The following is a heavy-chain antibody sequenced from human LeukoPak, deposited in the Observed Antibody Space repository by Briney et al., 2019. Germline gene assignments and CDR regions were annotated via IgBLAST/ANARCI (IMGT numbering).Heavy chain of an antibody. J-gene: IGHJ6*02. V-gene: IGHV3-23*01. CDR3: AKPGSETYYYYYGMDV. CDR1: GFTFSSYA. Sequence: PGGSLRLSCAASGFTFSSYAMSWVRQAPGKGLEWVSAVSGSGGSTYYADSVKGQFTISRDNSKNTLYLQMNSLRAEDTDVYYCAKPGSETYYYYYGMDVWGQGTTVTVAS. D-gene: IGHD3-10*01. CDR2: VSGSGGST.